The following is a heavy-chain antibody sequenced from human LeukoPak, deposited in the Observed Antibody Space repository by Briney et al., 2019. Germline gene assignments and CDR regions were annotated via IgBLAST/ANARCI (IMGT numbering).Heavy chain of an antibody. CDR2: IKEDGSEK. CDR1: GFTFSSYW. CDR3: ADGEGRPLNY. Sequence: PGGSLRLSCAASGFTFSSYWMHWVRQAPGKGLEWVANIKEDGSEKYYVDSVKGRFAISRDNAKNSLYLQMNSLRAEDTAVYYCADGEGRPLNYWGRGILVTVSS. D-gene: IGHD3-3*01. J-gene: IGHJ4*02. V-gene: IGHV3-7*01.